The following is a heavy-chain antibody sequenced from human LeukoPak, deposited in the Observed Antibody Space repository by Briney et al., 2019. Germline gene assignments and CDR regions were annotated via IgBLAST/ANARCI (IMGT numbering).Heavy chain of an antibody. Sequence: GGSLRLSCAASGFTVSGNYMSWVRQAPGKGLEWVSVIYSGGSTYYADSVKGRFTISRDNSKNTLYLQMNSLRAEDTAVYYCARTVRRDGYNPYYFDYWGQGTLVTVSS. CDR2: IYSGGST. CDR1: GFTVSGNY. CDR3: ARTVRRDGYNPYYFDY. J-gene: IGHJ4*02. V-gene: IGHV3-66*02. D-gene: IGHD5-24*01.